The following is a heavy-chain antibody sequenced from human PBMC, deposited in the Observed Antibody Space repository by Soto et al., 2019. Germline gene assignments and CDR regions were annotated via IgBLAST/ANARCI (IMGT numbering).Heavy chain of an antibody. CDR1: GGSISGYY. Sequence: TLSLTCTVSGGSISGYYWSWIRQPAGKGLEWIGRIFASGRTDYNPSLKSRVTMSVDTSKNQFSLKLRSLIVADTAVYFCARDSAGTTSFDWFDPWGQGTLVTVSS. CDR3: ARDSAGTTSFDWFDP. J-gene: IGHJ5*02. V-gene: IGHV4-4*07. D-gene: IGHD1-7*01. CDR2: IFASGRT.